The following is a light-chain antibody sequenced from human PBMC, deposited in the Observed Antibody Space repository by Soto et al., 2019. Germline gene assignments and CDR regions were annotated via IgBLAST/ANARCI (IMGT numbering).Light chain of an antibody. V-gene: IGLV2-14*03. CDR3: NSYTSSSTYVL. Sequence: QSVLTQPASVSGSPGQSITISCTGSSSDVGGYSYVSWYQHHPGKAPKLMIYDVDNRPSGVSNRFSGSKSGNTASLTISGLQAEDEADYYCNSYTSSSTYVLFGGGTKVTVL. J-gene: IGLJ2*01. CDR2: DVD. CDR1: SSDVGGYSY.